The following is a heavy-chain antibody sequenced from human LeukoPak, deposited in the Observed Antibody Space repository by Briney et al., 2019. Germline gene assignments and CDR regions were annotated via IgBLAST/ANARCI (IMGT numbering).Heavy chain of an antibody. J-gene: IGHJ4*02. D-gene: IGHD4-23*01. Sequence: PGGSLRLSCAVSGFTVSSNYMSWVRQAPGKGLEWVSVIYSGGSTYYADSVKGRFTISRDNSKNTLYLQMNSLRAEDTAVYCCARGGTVVTHDYWGQGTLVTVSS. CDR3: ARGGTVVTHDY. CDR1: GFTVSSNY. V-gene: IGHV3-53*01. CDR2: IYSGGST.